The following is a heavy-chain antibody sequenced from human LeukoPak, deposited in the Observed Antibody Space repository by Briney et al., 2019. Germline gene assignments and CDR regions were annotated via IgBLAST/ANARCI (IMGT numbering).Heavy chain of an antibody. CDR3: ARRYYDYVWGSYRDY. D-gene: IGHD3-16*02. CDR2: INHSGST. CDR1: GGSFSGYY. Sequence: SETLSLTCAVYGGSFSGYYWSWIRQPPGKGLEWIGEINHSGSTNYNPSLKSRVTISVDTSKNQFFLKLSSVTAADTAVYYCARRYYDYVWGSYRDYWGQGTLVTVSS. J-gene: IGHJ4*02. V-gene: IGHV4-34*01.